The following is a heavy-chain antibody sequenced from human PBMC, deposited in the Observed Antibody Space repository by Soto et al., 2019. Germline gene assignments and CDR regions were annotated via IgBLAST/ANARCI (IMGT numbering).Heavy chain of an antibody. CDR3: ARQGYDILTGYYN. J-gene: IGHJ4*02. CDR2: IYYSGST. CDR1: GGSISSSNYY. V-gene: IGHV4-39*01. D-gene: IGHD3-9*01. Sequence: PSETLSLTCTVSGGSISSSNYYWGWIRQPPGKGLEWIGSIYYSGSTYYNPSLKSRVTISVDTPKNQFSLKLSSVTAADTAVYYCARQGYDILTGYYNWGQGTLVTVSS.